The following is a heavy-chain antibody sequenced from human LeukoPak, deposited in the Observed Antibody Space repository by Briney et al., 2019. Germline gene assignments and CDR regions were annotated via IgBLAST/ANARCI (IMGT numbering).Heavy chain of an antibody. CDR3: ASGYYYDSSGYLD. D-gene: IGHD3-22*01. CDR1: GGSISSGSYY. V-gene: IGHV4-61*02. J-gene: IGHJ4*02. Sequence: MTSETLSLTCTVPGGSISSGSYYWSWVRQPAGKGLEWIGRIYTSGSTNYNPSLKRRVTISVDTSKNQFSLKPSSVTAADTAVYYCASGYYYDSSGYLDWGQGALVTVSS. CDR2: IYTSGST.